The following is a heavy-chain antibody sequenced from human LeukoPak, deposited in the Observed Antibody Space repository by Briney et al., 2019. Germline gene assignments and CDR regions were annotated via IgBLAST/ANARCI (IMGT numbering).Heavy chain of an antibody. CDR3: ARVRGYSYGNNY. J-gene: IGHJ4*02. CDR1: AFTFSDYW. Sequence: GGSLSLSCAAYAFTFSDYWMLWLRQTPGKGLERVAYIFNHGSETCYVDSVWGRFTISRDHAKISLYLQMNSLRAEDTAVYYCARVRGYSYGNNYWGKGTLVTVSS. V-gene: IGHV3-7*01. CDR2: IFNHGSET. D-gene: IGHD5-18*01.